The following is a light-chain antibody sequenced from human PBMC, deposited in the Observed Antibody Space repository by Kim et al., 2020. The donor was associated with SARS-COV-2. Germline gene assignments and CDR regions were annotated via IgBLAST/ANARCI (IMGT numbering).Light chain of an antibody. CDR3: QSYDTSLSGV. V-gene: IGLV1-40*01. CDR2: GNN. CDR1: SSNIGAGYD. J-gene: IGLJ3*02. Sequence: QPVLTQPPSVSGAPGQRVTISCTGSSSNIGAGYDVHWYQQLPGTAPKLLIYGNNNRPSGVPDRFSGSKSGTSGSLAITGLQAEDEADYYCQSYDTSLSGVFGGGTKVTVL.